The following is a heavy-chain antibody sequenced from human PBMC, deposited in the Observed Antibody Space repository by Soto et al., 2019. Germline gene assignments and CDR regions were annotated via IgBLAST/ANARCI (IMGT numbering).Heavy chain of an antibody. CDR3: AREAGGYFDY. Sequence: QVQLVQSGAEVKKPGASVKVSCKASGDTFTGYYFHWVRQAPGQGLEWMGWIKPNSGGTNYAQKFQGWVTMTRDTSIRTAYMGLSRLRSGDTAVYYCAREAGGYFDYWGQGTLVTVSS. CDR1: GDTFTGYY. D-gene: IGHD3-16*01. V-gene: IGHV1-2*04. CDR2: IKPNSGGT. J-gene: IGHJ4*02.